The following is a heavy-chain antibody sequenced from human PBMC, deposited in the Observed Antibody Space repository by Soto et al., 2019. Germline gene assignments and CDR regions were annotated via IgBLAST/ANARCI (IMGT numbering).Heavy chain of an antibody. CDR1: GFTFSRHG. Sequence: QVELVESGGGVVQPGGSLRLSCVGSGFTFSRHGMHWVRQAPGKGLEWLGFIWNDGSNTYHVDSVRGRFYISRDNSKNTLSLQMNSLRIEDTAVYYCARFSDWLLLGSWGQGTLVTVSS. CDR3: ARFSDWLLLGS. D-gene: IGHD3-3*01. J-gene: IGHJ5*02. V-gene: IGHV3-33*03. CDR2: IWNDGSNT.